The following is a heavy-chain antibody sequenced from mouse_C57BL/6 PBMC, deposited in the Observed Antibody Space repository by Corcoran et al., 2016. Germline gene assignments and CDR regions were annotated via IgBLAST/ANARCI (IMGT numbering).Heavy chain of an antibody. V-gene: IGHV14-1*01. CDR1: GFNIKDYY. CDR2: IDPEDGDT. Sequence: EVQLQQSGAELVRPGASVKLSCTASGFNIKDYYMHWVKQRPEQGLEWIGRIDPEDGDTEYAPKFQGKATMTVDTSSNTAYLQLSSLTSEDTAVYYCTTCLSYYFDYWGQGTTLTVSS. CDR3: TTCLSYYFDY. D-gene: IGHD1-1*01. J-gene: IGHJ2*01.